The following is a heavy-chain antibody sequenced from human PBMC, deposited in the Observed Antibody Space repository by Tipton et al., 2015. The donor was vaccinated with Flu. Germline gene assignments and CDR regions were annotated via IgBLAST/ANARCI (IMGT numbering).Heavy chain of an antibody. Sequence: QLVQSGAEVKKPGSSVKVSCKASGGTFSSYAISWVRQAPGQGLEWMGGIIPILGIANYAQKFQGRVTITADESTSTAYMELSSLRSEDTAVYYCARVPGCGGDCRGGRWFDPWGQGTLVTVSS. D-gene: IGHD2-21*02. CDR3: ARVPGCGGDCRGGRWFDP. J-gene: IGHJ5*02. CDR1: GGTFSSYA. CDR2: IIPILGIA. V-gene: IGHV1-69*01.